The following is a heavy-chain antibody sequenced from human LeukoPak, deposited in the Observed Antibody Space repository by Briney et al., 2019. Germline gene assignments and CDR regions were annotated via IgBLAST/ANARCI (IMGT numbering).Heavy chain of an antibody. D-gene: IGHD2-8*01. CDR2: IYTSGST. CDR1: GGSMSSGSHY. Sequence: NSSETLSLTCTVSGGSMSSGSHYWSWIRQPAGKGLEWIGRIYTSGSTNYNPSLKSRVTISVDTSKNQFSLKLSSETAADTAVYYCARDLCTNGVCYDAFDIWGQGTMVNVSS. J-gene: IGHJ3*02. CDR3: ARDLCTNGVCYDAFDI. V-gene: IGHV4-61*02.